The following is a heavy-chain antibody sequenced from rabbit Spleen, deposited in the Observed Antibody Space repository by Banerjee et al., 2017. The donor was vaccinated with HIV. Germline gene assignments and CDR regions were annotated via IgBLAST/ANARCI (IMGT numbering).Heavy chain of an antibody. CDR1: GFDFSGYY. CDR3: ARGPPYAGYTTYGYVYFNW. V-gene: IGHV1S7*01. Sequence: QLKESGGGLVQPGGSLKLSCKASGFDFSGYYLSWVRQAPGKGLEWIGYIDPVFGSTYYASWVNGRFTISSDNAQNTLYLQLKSLTAADTATYFCARGPPYAGYTTYGYVYFNWWGPGTLVTVS. J-gene: IGHJ4*01. CDR2: IDPVFGST. D-gene: IGHD7-1*01.